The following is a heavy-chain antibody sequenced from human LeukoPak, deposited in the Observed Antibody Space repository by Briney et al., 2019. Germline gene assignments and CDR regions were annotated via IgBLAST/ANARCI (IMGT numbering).Heavy chain of an antibody. J-gene: IGHJ4*02. D-gene: IGHD5-18*01. Sequence: GGSLRLSCAASGFTFSSYAMSWVRQAPGKGLEWVSAISGSGGSTYYADSVKGRFTISRDNSKNTLYLQMNSLRAEDTAVYYCAKPKRGYSYGLLDYWGQGTLVTVSS. V-gene: IGHV3-23*01. CDR1: GFTFSSYA. CDR2: ISGSGGST. CDR3: AKPKRGYSYGLLDY.